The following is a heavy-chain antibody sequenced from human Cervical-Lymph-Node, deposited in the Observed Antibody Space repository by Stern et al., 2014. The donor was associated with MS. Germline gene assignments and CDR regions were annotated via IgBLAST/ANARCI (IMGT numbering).Heavy chain of an antibody. V-gene: IGHV1-46*01. CDR1: GYTLTNHY. CDR3: AREVDIPLARAFDY. D-gene: IGHD5-12*01. CDR2: INPSSGST. Sequence: QMQLVQSGAEVQKPGASVKVSCKAAGYTLTNHYMHWVRQAPGQGLEWMGIINPSSGSTTYAQKFQGRVIMTRDTSTSIVYMDLSSLTSEDTAMYYCAREVDIPLARAFDYWGQGALVTVSS. J-gene: IGHJ4*02.